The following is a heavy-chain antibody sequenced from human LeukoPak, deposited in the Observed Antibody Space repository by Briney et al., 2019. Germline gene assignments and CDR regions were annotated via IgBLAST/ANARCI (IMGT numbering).Heavy chain of an antibody. CDR2: ISGSGGST. D-gene: IGHD3-22*01. CDR3: AKDLHYDSSGPDY. Sequence: GGTLRLSCAASGFTFSSYGMSWVRQAPGKGLEWVSAISGSGGSTYYADSVKGRFTISRDNSKNTLYLQMNSLRAEDTAVYYCAKDLHYDSSGPDYWGQGTLVTVSS. V-gene: IGHV3-23*01. CDR1: GFTFSSYG. J-gene: IGHJ4*02.